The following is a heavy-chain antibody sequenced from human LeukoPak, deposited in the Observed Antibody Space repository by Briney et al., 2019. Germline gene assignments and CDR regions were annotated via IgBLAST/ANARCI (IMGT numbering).Heavy chain of an antibody. CDR1: GGSISSYY. CDR3: ARSGYYYDSSGYKFDP. CDR2: IYYSGST. D-gene: IGHD3-22*01. Sequence: TSETLSLTCTVSGGSISSYYWSWIRQPPGKGLEWIGYIYYSGSTNYNPSLKSRVTISVDTSKNQFSLKLSSVTAADTAVYYCARSGYYYDSSGYKFDPWGQGTLVTVSS. V-gene: IGHV4-59*08. J-gene: IGHJ5*02.